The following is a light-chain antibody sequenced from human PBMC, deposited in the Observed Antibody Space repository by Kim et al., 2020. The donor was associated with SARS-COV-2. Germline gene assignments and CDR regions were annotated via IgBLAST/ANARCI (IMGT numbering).Light chain of an antibody. CDR3: QQYKSYST. J-gene: IGKJ1*01. Sequence: DIQMTQSPSTLSASVGDRVTITCRASQSISNWLAWYQQKPGKAPKILIYDASSLESGVPSRFSGSGSGTEFTLAISSLQPDDFATYYCQQYKSYSTFGKGTKVDIK. V-gene: IGKV1-5*01. CDR2: DAS. CDR1: QSISNW.